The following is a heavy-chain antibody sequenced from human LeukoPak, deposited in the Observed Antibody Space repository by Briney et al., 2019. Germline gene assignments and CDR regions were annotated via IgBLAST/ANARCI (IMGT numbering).Heavy chain of an antibody. CDR2: IYYSGST. D-gene: IGHD3-10*01. V-gene: IGHV4-59*01. Sequence: SETLSLTCTVSGGSISSYYWSWIRQPPGKGLEWIGYIYYSGSTNYNPSLKSRVTISVDTSKNQFSLKLSSVTADDTAVYYCARDHLRVYYYGSGIDEKLDYWGQGTLVTVSS. CDR3: ARDHLRVYYYGSGIDEKLDY. CDR1: GGSISSYY. J-gene: IGHJ4*02.